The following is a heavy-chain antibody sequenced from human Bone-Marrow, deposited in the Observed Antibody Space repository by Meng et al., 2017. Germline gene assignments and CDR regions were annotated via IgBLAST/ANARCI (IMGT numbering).Heavy chain of an antibody. Sequence: ASVKVSCKASGYTFTSYGISWVRQAPGQGLEWMGWISAYNGNTNYAQKLQGRVTMTTDTSTSTAYMELRSLRSDDTAVYYYASHGDRYGAFDIWGQGTMVTVSS. V-gene: IGHV1-18*01. CDR3: ASHGDRYGAFDI. D-gene: IGHD3-10*01. J-gene: IGHJ3*02. CDR2: ISAYNGNT. CDR1: GYTFTSYG.